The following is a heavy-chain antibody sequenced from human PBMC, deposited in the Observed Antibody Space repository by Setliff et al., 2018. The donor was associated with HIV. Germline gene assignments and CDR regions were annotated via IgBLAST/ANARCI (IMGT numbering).Heavy chain of an antibody. J-gene: IGHJ6*03. V-gene: IGHV1-46*01. CDR1: GYTFTNYY. D-gene: IGHD4-4*01. CDR2: INPSGGST. CDR3: ARDAFDYTAYYYSYMDV. Sequence: ASVKVSCKASGYTFTNYYIHWVRQAPGQGLEWMGIINPSGGSTTYAQKFQGRVTMTRDTSTSIVYMELSSLRSEDTAVYYCARDAFDYTAYYYSYMDVWGKGTTVTVS.